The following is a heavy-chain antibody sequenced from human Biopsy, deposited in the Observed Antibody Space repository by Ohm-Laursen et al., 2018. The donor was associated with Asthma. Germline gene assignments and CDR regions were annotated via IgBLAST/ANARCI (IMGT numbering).Heavy chain of an antibody. V-gene: IGHV1-46*01. Sequence: GSSVKVSCKASGYTFSSYQMHWVRQAPGQGLEWLGMIKHISEYAQKFQGRVTMTRDTSTSTVYMELSSLRSEDTAVYYCARTYYDFLTGKVNDAFAMWGQGTMVTVSS. J-gene: IGHJ3*02. CDR2: IKHISE. CDR3: ARTYYDFLTGKVNDAFAM. D-gene: IGHD3-9*01. CDR1: GYTFSSYQ.